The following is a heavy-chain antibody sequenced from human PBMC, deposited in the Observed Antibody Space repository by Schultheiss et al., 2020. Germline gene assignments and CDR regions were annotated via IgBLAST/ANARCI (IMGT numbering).Heavy chain of an antibody. D-gene: IGHD1-26*01. CDR2: ISAYNGNT. J-gene: IGHJ4*02. V-gene: IGHV1-18*01. CDR1: GYTFTSYD. Sequence: ASVKVSCKASGYTFTSYDINWVRQATGQGLEWMGWISAYNGNTNYAQKLQGRVTMTTDTSTSTAYMELRSLRSDDTAVYYCARRIVGATNDYWGQGTLVTVSS. CDR3: ARRIVGATNDY.